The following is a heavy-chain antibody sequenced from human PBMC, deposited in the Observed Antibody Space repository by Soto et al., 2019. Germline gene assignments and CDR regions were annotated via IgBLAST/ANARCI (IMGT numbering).Heavy chain of an antibody. V-gene: IGHV1-18*04. CDR2: ITPYNGSA. Sequence: GASVKVSCKASGYTFSNFGINWVRQAPGQGLEWMGWITPYNGSANYAQKYQDRLTVTTDTSTNTAYLELRSLRSDDTAVYFCARARMYSGAYHDYWGQGTLVTVSS. J-gene: IGHJ4*02. CDR1: GYTFSNFG. CDR3: ARARMYSGAYHDY. D-gene: IGHD1-26*01.